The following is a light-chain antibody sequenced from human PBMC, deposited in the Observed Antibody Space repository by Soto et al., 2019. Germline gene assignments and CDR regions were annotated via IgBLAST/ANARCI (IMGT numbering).Light chain of an antibody. CDR3: HQYNYYRWT. CDR2: QAS. J-gene: IGKJ1*01. Sequence: DIQMTQSPSSLSASVGDRVTITCRASQSIRRFLAWYQQKPGKAPKLLIYQASNLESGVPSRFSGSGSGTKFTLTINSLQPDDLAVYYCHQYNYYRWTVGHGTKVDIK. V-gene: IGKV1-5*03. CDR1: QSIRRF.